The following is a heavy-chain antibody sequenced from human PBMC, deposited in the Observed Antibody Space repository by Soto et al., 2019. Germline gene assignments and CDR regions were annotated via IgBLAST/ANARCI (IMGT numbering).Heavy chain of an antibody. CDR1: GYTFKSYG. V-gene: IGHV1-18*01. CDR2: ISVYNGKT. Sequence: ASVKVSCKASGYTFKSYGISWVRPAPGQGLEWLACISVYNGKTKYAQKFQDRVSMTTETYTSVADMELRTLTPDDEVGYYCVRDRPLSTDASIGSSLCCAMGHWGQGTQVSVCS. CDR3: VRDRPLSTDASIGSSLCCAMGH. D-gene: IGHD3-16*01. J-gene: IGHJ4*02.